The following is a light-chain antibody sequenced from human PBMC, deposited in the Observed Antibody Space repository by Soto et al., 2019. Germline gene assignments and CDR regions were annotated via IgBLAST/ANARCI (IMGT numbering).Light chain of an antibody. CDR3: TSFTSPSTVL. V-gene: IGLV2-14*01. CDR2: NVS. CDR1: SSDVGGYNY. Sequence: QSALTQPASVSGSPGQSITISCTGTSSDVGGYNYVSWYQQHPGKAPKLMIYNVSNRPSGVSNRFSGSKSGNTASLTISGLEAEDEGHYYRTSFTSPSTVLFGGGTQLTVL. J-gene: IGLJ2*01.